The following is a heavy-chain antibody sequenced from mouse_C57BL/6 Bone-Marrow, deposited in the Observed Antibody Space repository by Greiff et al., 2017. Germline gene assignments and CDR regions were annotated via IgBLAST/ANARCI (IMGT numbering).Heavy chain of an antibody. V-gene: IGHV14-4*01. CDR1: GFNIKDDY. Sequence: VQLKQSGAELVRPGASVKLSCTASGFNIKDDYMHWVKQRPEQGLEWIGWIDPENGDTEYASKFQGKATITADTSSNTAYLQLSSLTSEDTAVYYGTTHAMDYWGQGTSVTVSS. CDR3: TTHAMDY. CDR2: IDPENGDT. J-gene: IGHJ4*01.